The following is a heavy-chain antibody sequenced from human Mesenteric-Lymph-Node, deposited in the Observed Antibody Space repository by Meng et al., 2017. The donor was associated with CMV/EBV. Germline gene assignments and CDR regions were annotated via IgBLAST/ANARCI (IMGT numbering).Heavy chain of an antibody. CDR3: AKDRGPMVVTLGLDY. J-gene: IGHJ4*02. D-gene: IGHD4-23*01. Sequence: GESLKISCAAAGFTVSSNYMSWVRQAPGKGLEWVSVIYSGGSTYYADSVKGRFTISRDNSKNTLYLQMNSLRAEDTAVYYCAKDRGPMVVTLGLDYWGQGTLVTVSS. CDR2: IYSGGST. V-gene: IGHV3-53*01. CDR1: GFTVSSNY.